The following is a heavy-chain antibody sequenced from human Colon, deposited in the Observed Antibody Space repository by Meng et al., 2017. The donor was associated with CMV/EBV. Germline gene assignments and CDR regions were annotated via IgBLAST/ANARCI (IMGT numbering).Heavy chain of an antibody. CDR1: GFTFSSYA. CDR3: ARDHLGDCSSTSCYDVAFDI. Sequence: GESLKISCAASGFTFSSYAMSWVRQAPGKGLEWVSVIYSGGSSTYYADSVKGRFTISRDNSKNTLFLQMNSLRAEDTAMYYCARDHLGDCSSTSCYDVAFDIWGQGTMVTVSS. J-gene: IGHJ3*02. CDR2: IYSGGSST. D-gene: IGHD2-2*01. V-gene: IGHV3-23*03.